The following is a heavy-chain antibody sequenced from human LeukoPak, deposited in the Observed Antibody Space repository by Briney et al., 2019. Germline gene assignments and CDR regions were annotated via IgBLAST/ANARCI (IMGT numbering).Heavy chain of an antibody. CDR2: ISYDGSNK. CDR1: GFTFSSYG. Sequence: HPGGSLRLSCAASGFTFSSYGMHWVRQAPGKGLEWVAVISYDGSNKYYADSVKGRFTISRDNSKNTLYLQMNSLRAEDTAVYYCAKDHSSGSLDYWGQGTLVTVSS. D-gene: IGHD3-22*01. CDR3: AKDHSSGSLDY. V-gene: IGHV3-30*18. J-gene: IGHJ4*02.